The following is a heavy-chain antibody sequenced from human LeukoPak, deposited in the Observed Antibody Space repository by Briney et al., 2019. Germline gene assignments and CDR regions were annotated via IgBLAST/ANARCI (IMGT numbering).Heavy chain of an antibody. J-gene: IGHJ4*02. CDR1: GGSISSGGYY. CDR3: ARGDYGELYYFDY. CDR2: IYYSGST. V-gene: IGHV4-31*03. D-gene: IGHD4-17*01. Sequence: SETLSLTCTVSGGSISSGGYYWSGIRQPPGKGLEWIGYIYYSGSTYYNPSLKSRVTISVDTSKNQFSLKLSSVTAADTAVYYCARGDYGELYYFDYWGQGTLVTVSS.